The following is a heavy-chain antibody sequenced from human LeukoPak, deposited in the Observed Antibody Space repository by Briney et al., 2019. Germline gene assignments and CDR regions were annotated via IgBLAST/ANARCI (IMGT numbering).Heavy chain of an antibody. CDR1: GGSFSGYY. CDR3: ARGGGYSGSYYNYFDY. CDR2: TNHSGST. V-gene: IGHV4-34*01. Sequence: PSETLSLTCAVYGGSFSGYYWSWIRQPPGKGLEWIGETNHSGSTNYNPSLKSRVTISVDTSKNQFSLKLSSVTAADTAVYYCARGGGYSGSYYNYFDYWGQGTLVTVSS. D-gene: IGHD1-26*01. J-gene: IGHJ4*02.